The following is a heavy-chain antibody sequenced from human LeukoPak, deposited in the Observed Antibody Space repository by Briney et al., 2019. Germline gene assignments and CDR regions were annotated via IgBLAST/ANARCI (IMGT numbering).Heavy chain of an antibody. D-gene: IGHD4-17*01. CDR3: AKGYYGDYQWFDP. V-gene: IGHV3-30*18. J-gene: IGHJ5*02. CDR2: ISYDGSNK. CDR1: GFTFSSYG. Sequence: PGGSLRLSCAASGFTFSSYGMHWVRQAPGKGLEWLAVISYDGSNKYYADSVKGRFTISRDNSKNTLYLQMNSLRAEDTAVYYCAKGYYGDYQWFDPWGQGTLVTVSS.